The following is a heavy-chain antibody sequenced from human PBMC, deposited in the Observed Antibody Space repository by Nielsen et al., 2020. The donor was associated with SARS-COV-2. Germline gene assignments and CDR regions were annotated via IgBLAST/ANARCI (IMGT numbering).Heavy chain of an antibody. CDR1: GFTFTSYV. V-gene: IGHV3-30*03. D-gene: IGHD3-10*01. CDR3: ARQGGGGSGSSVF. CDR2: ISYDGRNK. J-gene: IGHJ4*02. Sequence: GGSLRLSCAASGFTFTSYVMHWVRQAPGKGLEWVAVISYDGRNKYYADSVKGRFTVSRDNSMSTLYLQMNSLRAEDTAFYYCARQGGGGSGSSVFWGQGALVTVSS.